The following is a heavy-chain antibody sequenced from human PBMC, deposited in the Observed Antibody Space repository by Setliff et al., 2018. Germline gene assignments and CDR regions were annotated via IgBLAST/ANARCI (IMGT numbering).Heavy chain of an antibody. CDR2: ISYSGSI. V-gene: IGHV4-59*01. D-gene: IGHD3-10*01. Sequence: SETLSLTCTVSGASITSYYWSWIRQPPGKGQEWIGHISYSGSINYNPSLKSRVTISVDTSKNQFSLKLNSVTAADTAVYYCARDQEGSGNWGQGILVTVSS. CDR1: GASITSYY. CDR3: ARDQEGSGN. J-gene: IGHJ4*02.